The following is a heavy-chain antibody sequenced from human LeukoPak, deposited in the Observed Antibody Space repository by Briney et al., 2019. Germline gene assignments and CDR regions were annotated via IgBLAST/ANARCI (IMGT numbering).Heavy chain of an antibody. D-gene: IGHD3-10*01. CDR3: ARDSSDVRDDYGDF. CDR1: GFTFSSYS. J-gene: IGHJ4*02. CDR2: IISSSSTI. Sequence: GGPLRLSCAASGFTFSSYSMNWVRQAPGKGLEGVSYIISSSSTIYYADSVKGRFHISRDNAKNSLYMQMNSLRDEDTAVYYCARDSSDVRDDYGDFWGQGT. V-gene: IGHV3-48*02.